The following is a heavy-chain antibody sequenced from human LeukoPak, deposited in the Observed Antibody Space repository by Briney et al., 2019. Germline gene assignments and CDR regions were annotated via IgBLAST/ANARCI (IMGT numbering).Heavy chain of an antibody. V-gene: IGHV3-21*01. CDR3: ASFVGGSGSRDY. D-gene: IGHD3-10*01. CDR2: ISSSSSYI. J-gene: IGHJ4*02. CDR1: GFTFSSYS. Sequence: GGSLRLSCAASGFTFSSYSMNWVRQAPGKGLEWVSSISSSSSYIYYADSVKGRLTISRDNAKNSLYLQMNSLRAEDTAVYYCASFVGGSGSRDYWGQGTLVTVSS.